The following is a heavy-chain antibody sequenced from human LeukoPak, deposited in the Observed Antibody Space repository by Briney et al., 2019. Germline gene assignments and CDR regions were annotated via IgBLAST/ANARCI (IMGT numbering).Heavy chain of an antibody. CDR2: IKSDGCEK. D-gene: IGHD1-1*01. CDR3: ARYCTFRTCSGTKFDS. V-gene: IGHV3-7*01. J-gene: IGHJ4*02. CDR1: GMTFSSHW. Sequence: GGSLSLSCASSGMTFSSHWMSWVRQAPGKGLDWVANIKSDGCEKYYLDSVKGRFTISRDNAKNSLYLQMNSLRAEDSAVYYCARYCTFRTCSGTKFDSWGQGTLVTVSS.